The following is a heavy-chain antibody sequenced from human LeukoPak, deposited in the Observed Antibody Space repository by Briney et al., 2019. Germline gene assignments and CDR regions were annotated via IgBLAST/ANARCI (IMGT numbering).Heavy chain of an antibody. J-gene: IGHJ4*02. CDR1: GFTFSCYG. D-gene: IGHD3-9*01. CDR2: ISYDGSNK. V-gene: IGHV3-30*18. CDR3: ANGTYYDILTGPPHLFDY. Sequence: GGSLRLSCAASGFTFSCYGMHWVRQAPGKGLEWVAVISYDGSNKYYADSVKGRFTISRDNSKNTLYLQMNSLRAEDTAVYYCANGTYYDILTGPPHLFDYWGQATLVTVSS.